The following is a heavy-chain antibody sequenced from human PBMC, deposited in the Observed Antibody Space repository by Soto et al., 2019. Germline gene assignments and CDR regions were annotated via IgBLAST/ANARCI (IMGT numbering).Heavy chain of an antibody. J-gene: IGHJ3*02. Sequence: PGGSLRPSCAASGFTVSSNYMSWVRQAPGKGLEWVSVIYSGGSTYYADSVKGRFTISRDNSKNTLYLQMNSLRAEDTAVYYCARDLYAFDIRGQGTMVTGSS. CDR2: IYSGGST. CDR3: ARDLYAFDI. CDR1: GFTVSSNY. V-gene: IGHV3-66*01.